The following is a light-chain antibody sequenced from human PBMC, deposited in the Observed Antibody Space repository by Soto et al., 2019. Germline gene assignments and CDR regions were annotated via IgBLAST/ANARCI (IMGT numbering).Light chain of an antibody. CDR3: QQYGSSPIT. J-gene: IGKJ5*01. V-gene: IGKV3-20*01. Sequence: EIVLTQSPATLSLSPGERATLSCRASQSVSSSYLAWYQQKPGQAPRLLIYGASSRATGIPDRFSGSGSGTDFTLTIRRLEPEDAAVYYCQQYGSSPITFGQGTRLEIK. CDR2: GAS. CDR1: QSVSSSY.